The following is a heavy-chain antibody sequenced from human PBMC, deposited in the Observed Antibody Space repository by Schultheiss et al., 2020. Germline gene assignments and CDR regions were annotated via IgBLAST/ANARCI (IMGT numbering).Heavy chain of an antibody. V-gene: IGHV3-48*04. CDR2: ISSSGSTI. CDR3: ARDRGRYGDYVADY. Sequence: GGSLRLSCAASGFTFSSYGMHWVRQAPGKGLEWVSYISSSGSTIYYADSVKGRFTISRDNAKNSLYLQMNSLRAEDTAVYYCARDRGRYGDYVADYWGQGTLVTVSS. D-gene: IGHD4-17*01. CDR1: GFTFSSYG. J-gene: IGHJ4*02.